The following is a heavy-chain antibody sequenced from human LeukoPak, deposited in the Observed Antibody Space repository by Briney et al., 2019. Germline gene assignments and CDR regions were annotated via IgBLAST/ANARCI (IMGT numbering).Heavy chain of an antibody. CDR1: GYTFTSYY. D-gene: IGHD5-24*01. CDR3: ARVRDGYNDAYDI. CDR2: INPSGGST. V-gene: IGHV1-46*01. Sequence: ASVKVSCKASGYTFTSYYMYWVRQAPGQGLEWMGIINPSGGSTSYAQKFQGRVTMTRDTSTSTVYMELSSLKSEDTAVYYCARVRDGYNDAYDIWGQGTMVTVSS. J-gene: IGHJ3*02.